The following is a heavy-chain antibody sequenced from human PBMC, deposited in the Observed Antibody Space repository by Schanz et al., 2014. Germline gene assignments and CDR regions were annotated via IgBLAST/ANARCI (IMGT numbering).Heavy chain of an antibody. CDR3: ELITLDRGVRNDY. CDR1: GFTFSSNAM. Sequence: VQLLESGGGLVQPGGSLRLSCAASGFTFSSNAMCWVRQSPGKGLEWIGEVNHGGYTNYNPSLKSRVTVSVDMSKKQFSLRLSSVTAADTAVYYCELITLDRGVRNDYWGQGTLVSVSS. D-gene: IGHD3-10*01. V-gene: IGHV4-4*02. CDR2: VNHGGYT. J-gene: IGHJ4*02.